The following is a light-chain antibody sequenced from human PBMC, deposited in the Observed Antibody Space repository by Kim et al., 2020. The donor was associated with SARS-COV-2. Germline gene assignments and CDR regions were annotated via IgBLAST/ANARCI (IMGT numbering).Light chain of an antibody. CDR3: QSYDSSNHWG. V-gene: IGLV6-57*01. CDR2: EDN. J-gene: IGLJ3*02. CDR1: SGSIASNY. Sequence: NFMLTQPHSVSESPGKTVTISCTRSSGSIASNYVQWYQQRPGSSPTTVIYEDNQRPSGVPDRFSGSIDSSSNSASLTISGLKTEDEADYYCQSYDSSNHWGLGGGTQLTVL.